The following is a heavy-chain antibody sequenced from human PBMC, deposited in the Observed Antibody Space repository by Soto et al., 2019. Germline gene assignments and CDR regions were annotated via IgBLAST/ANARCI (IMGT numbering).Heavy chain of an antibody. CDR2: VNHSGTS. V-gene: IGHV4-34*01. J-gene: IGHJ4*02. Sequence: SETLSLTCAVHGGSFSGYYWDWIRQPPGKGLEWIGEVNHSGTSNYNPSLKSRVTISVDTSKNQFSLKLSSVTAADTAVYYCALYDYYDSSGSEYYFDYWGQGTLVTVSS. D-gene: IGHD3-22*01. CDR3: ALYDYYDSSGSEYYFDY. CDR1: GGSFSGYY.